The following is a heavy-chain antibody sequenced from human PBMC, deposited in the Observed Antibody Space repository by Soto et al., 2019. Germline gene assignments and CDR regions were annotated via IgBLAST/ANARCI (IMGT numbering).Heavy chain of an antibody. CDR1: GFTFSSYA. V-gene: IGHV3-23*01. CDR3: EKARGIIVGATNFDY. CDR2: ISGSGGST. J-gene: IGHJ4*02. Sequence: GGSLRLSCAASGFTFSSYAMSWVRQAPGKGLEWVSAISGSGGSTYYADSVKGRFTISRDNSKNTLYLQMNSLRAEDTAVYYCEKARGIIVGATNFDYWGQGTLVPVSS. D-gene: IGHD1-26*01.